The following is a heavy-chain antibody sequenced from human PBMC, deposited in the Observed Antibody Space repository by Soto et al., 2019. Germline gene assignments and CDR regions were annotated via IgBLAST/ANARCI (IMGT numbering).Heavy chain of an antibody. CDR3: ARDRDCSGRSCYSAFDP. CDR1: GGSISSYY. Sequence: ASETLSLTCTVSGGSISSYYWSWIRQPPGKGLEWIGYIYYSGSTNYNPSLKSRVTISVDTSKNQFSLKLSSVTAADTAVYYCARDRDCSGRSCYSAFDPWGQGTLVTVSS. J-gene: IGHJ5*02. V-gene: IGHV4-59*01. D-gene: IGHD2-15*01. CDR2: IYYSGST.